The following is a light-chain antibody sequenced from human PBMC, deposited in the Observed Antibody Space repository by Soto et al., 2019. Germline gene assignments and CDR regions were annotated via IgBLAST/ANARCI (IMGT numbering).Light chain of an antibody. CDR1: QSVFSN. Sequence: EILMTQSPATLSVSPGERATLFCRASQSVFSNLAWYQQKPGQAPRLLLYGASTRATAIPARFSGSGSGTEFTLTISSLQSADFAVYYCLQYSHWPQTFGQGTRVEIQ. V-gene: IGKV3D-15*01. CDR2: GAS. CDR3: LQYSHWPQT. J-gene: IGKJ1*01.